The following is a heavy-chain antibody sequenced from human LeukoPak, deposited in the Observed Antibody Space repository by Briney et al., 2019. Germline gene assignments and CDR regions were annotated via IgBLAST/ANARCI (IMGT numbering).Heavy chain of an antibody. Sequence: GVSLRLSCAASGFTFSSYAMSWVRQAPGKGLEWVSVISGSGGSTYYADSVKGRFTISRDNSKNTLYLQMNSLRAEDTAVHYCAKDRGGIFDPWGQGTLVIVSS. CDR1: GFTFSSYA. D-gene: IGHD3-10*01. CDR2: ISGSGGST. CDR3: AKDRGGIFDP. V-gene: IGHV3-23*01. J-gene: IGHJ5*02.